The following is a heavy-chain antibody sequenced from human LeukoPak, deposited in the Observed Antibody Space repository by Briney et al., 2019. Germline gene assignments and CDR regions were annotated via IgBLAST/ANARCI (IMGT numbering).Heavy chain of an antibody. CDR2: ISGSGGST. D-gene: IGHD3-22*01. J-gene: IGHJ4*02. CDR1: GFTFSSYA. CDR3: AKDYRYNYYDSSGYYPVDY. Sequence: GGSLRLSCAASGFTFSSYAMSWVRQAPGKGLEWVSAISGSGGSTYYADSVKGRFTISRDNSKNTLYLQMNSLRAEDTAVYYCAKDYRYNYYDSSGYYPVDYWGQGTLVTGSS. V-gene: IGHV3-23*01.